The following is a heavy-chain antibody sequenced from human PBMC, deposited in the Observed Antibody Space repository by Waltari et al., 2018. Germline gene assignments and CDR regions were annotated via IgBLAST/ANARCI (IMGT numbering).Heavy chain of an antibody. D-gene: IGHD1-26*01. V-gene: IGHV3-23*01. J-gene: IGHJ3*02. CDR3: AKDRSIVGAGDAFDI. CDR1: GFTFSSYA. Sequence: EVQLLESGGGLVQPGGSLRLSCAASGFTFSSYAMSWVRPAPGKGLEWVSAISGSGGSTYYADSVKGRFTISRDNSKNMLYLQMNSLRAEDTAVYYCAKDRSIVGAGDAFDIWGQGTMVTVSS. CDR2: ISGSGGST.